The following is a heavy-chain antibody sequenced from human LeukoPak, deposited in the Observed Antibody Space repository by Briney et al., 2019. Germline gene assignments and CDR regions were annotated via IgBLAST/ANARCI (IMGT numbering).Heavy chain of an antibody. CDR3: AKDSSSWYVMYYFDY. Sequence: GGSLRLSCAASGFTFDDYAMHWVRQAPGKGLEWVSGISWNSGSIGYADSVKGRFTISRDNAKNSLYLQMNSLRAEDTALYYCAKDSSSWYVMYYFDYWGQGTLVTVSS. D-gene: IGHD6-13*01. CDR2: ISWNSGSI. J-gene: IGHJ4*02. V-gene: IGHV3-9*01. CDR1: GFTFDDYA.